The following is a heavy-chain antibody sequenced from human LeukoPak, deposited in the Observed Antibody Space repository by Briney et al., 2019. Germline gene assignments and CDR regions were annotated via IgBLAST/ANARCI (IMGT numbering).Heavy chain of an antibody. CDR3: ASQVFGFYDSSGYFDY. Sequence: SETLSLTCTVSGGSTSSYYWSWIRQPPGKGLEWIGYIYYSGSTNYNPSLTSRVTISVDTSKNQFSLKLSSVTAADTAVYYCASQVFGFYDSSGYFDYWGQGTLVTVSS. CDR1: GGSTSSYY. CDR2: IYYSGST. D-gene: IGHD3-22*01. V-gene: IGHV4-59*08. J-gene: IGHJ4*02.